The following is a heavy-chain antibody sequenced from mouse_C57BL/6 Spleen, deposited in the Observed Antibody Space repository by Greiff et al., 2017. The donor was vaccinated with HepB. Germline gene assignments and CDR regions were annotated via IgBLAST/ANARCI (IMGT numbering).Heavy chain of an antibody. J-gene: IGHJ2*01. CDR2: IDPNSGGT. D-gene: IGHD1-1*01. V-gene: IGHV1-72*01. CDR3: ARWMYYGSSYVGYFDY. CDR1: GYTFTSYW. Sequence: VQLQQSGAELVKPGASVKLSCKASGYTFTSYWMHWVKQRPGRGLEWIGRIDPNSGGTKYNEKFKSKATLTVDKPSSPAYMQLSSLTSEDSAVFYCARWMYYGSSYVGYFDYWGQGTTLTVSS.